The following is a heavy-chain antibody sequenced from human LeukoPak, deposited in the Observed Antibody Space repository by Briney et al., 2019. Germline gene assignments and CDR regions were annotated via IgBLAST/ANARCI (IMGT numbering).Heavy chain of an antibody. V-gene: IGHV3-48*03. CDR2: ISSSGSTI. CDR3: AKSPSGSYSPYYFDY. Sequence: TGGSLRLSCAASGFTFSSYEMNWVRQAPGKGLEWVSYISSSGSTIYYADSVKGRFTISRDNAKNTLYLQMNSLRAEDTAVYYCAKSPSGSYSPYYFDYWGQGTLVTVSS. J-gene: IGHJ4*02. CDR1: GFTFSSYE. D-gene: IGHD1-26*01.